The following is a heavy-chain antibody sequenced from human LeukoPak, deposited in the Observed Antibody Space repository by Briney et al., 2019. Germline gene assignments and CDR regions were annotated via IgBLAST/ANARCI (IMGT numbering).Heavy chain of an antibody. CDR1: GYTFTGYY. V-gene: IGHV1-2*02. CDR3: ARVLYSSSSVDY. CDR2: INPNSGGT. D-gene: IGHD6-6*01. Sequence: GESLKVSCKASGYTFTGYYMHWVRQAPGQGLEWMGWINPNSGGTNYAQKFQGRVTMTRDTSISTAYMELSRLRSDDTAVYYCARVLYSSSSVDYWGQGTLVTVSS. J-gene: IGHJ4*02.